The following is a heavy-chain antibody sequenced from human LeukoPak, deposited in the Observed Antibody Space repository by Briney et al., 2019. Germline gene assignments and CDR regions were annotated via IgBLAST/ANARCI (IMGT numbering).Heavy chain of an antibody. CDR1: GFTFSMSA. CDR2: IASTTGDT. CDR3: AIDLSWFFEA. Sequence: GGSLRLSCAASGFTFSMSAMTWVRQAPGKGLEWVSGIASTTGDTYYADSVKGRFTISRDNSKNTLYLQMDGLRVDDTAVYYCAIDLSWFFEAWGQGVLVTVSS. D-gene: IGHD6-13*01. J-gene: IGHJ5*02. V-gene: IGHV3-23*01.